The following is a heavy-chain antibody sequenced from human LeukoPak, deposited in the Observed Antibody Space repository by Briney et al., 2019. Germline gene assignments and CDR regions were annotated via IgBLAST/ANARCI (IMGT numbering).Heavy chain of an antibody. CDR3: AKDVEWFGELLPNSCDP. J-gene: IGHJ5*02. V-gene: IGHV3-23*01. Sequence: GGSLRLSCAASGFTFSSYAMSWVRQAPGKGLEWVSAISGSGGSTYYADSVKGRFTISRDNSKNTLYLQRNSLRAEDTAVYYCAKDVEWFGELLPNSCDPWGQGTLVTVSS. CDR1: GFTFSSYA. CDR2: ISGSGGST. D-gene: IGHD3-10*01.